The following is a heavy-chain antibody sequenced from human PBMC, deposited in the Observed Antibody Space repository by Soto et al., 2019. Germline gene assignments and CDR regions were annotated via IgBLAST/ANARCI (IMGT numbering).Heavy chain of an antibody. J-gene: IGHJ5*02. CDR2: IKTDGTST. CDR1: GFTFSNYW. Sequence: GGSLRLSCSASGFTFSNYWMDWVRQAPGKGLVWVSHIKTDGTSTSYADSVKGRVTISRDNAENTLYLQMNSLRVEDTAMYYCARGWFGNSLDLWGRGTLVTVSS. V-gene: IGHV3-74*01. D-gene: IGHD3-16*01. CDR3: ARGWFGNSLDL.